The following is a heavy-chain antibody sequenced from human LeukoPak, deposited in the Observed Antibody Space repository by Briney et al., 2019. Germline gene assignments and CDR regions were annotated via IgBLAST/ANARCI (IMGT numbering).Heavy chain of an antibody. V-gene: IGHV3-23*01. Sequence: GGSLRLSCAASGFTFSSYAMSWVRQAPGKGLEWVSAISGSGGSTYYADSVKGRFTISRDNSKNTLYLQMNSLRAKDTAVYYCAKDVVVVVAATFDYWGQGTLVTVSS. CDR2: ISGSGGST. CDR3: AKDVVVVVAATFDY. J-gene: IGHJ4*02. CDR1: GFTFSSYA. D-gene: IGHD2-15*01.